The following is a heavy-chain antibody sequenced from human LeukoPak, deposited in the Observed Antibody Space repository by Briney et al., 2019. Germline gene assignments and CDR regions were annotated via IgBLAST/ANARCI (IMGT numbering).Heavy chain of an antibody. CDR1: GGSFSGYY. V-gene: IGHV4-34*01. CDR2: INHSGSI. Sequence: SETLSLTCAVYGGSFSGYYWSWIRQPPGKGLEWIGEINHSGSINYNPSLKSRVTISVDTSKNQFSLKLSSVTAADTAVYYCARAGYSYGYPPKEAYNWFDPWGQGTLVTVSS. D-gene: IGHD5-18*01. CDR3: ARAGYSYGYPPKEAYNWFDP. J-gene: IGHJ5*02.